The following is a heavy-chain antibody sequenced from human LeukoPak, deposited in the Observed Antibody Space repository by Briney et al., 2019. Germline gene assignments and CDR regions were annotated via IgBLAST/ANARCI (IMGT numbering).Heavy chain of an antibody. Sequence: GGSLRLSCAASGFTFSSYAMSWVRQAPGKGLEWVSAISGSGGSTYYADSVKGRFTISRDNSKNPLYLQMNSLRAEDTAVYYCAKGPGGGSGSYYKNYYGMDVWGQGTTVTVSS. CDR1: GFTFSSYA. V-gene: IGHV3-23*01. CDR2: ISGSGGST. J-gene: IGHJ6*02. D-gene: IGHD3-10*01. CDR3: AKGPGGGSGSYYKNYYGMDV.